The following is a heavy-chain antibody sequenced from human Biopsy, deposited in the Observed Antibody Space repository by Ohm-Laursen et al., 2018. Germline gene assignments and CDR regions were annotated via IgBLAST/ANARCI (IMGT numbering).Heavy chain of an antibody. CDR1: GGSIDFKY. Sequence: SDTLSLTCSVSGGSIDFKYWTWIRQSADKGLEWIGRITPTGVTHYNPSLERRVTMSLDTSKKLFSLKLSSVTAADTAMYYCARELMEYYDSSGYFDHWGQGSLVTVSS. CDR2: ITPTGVT. CDR3: ARELMEYYDSSGYFDH. D-gene: IGHD3-22*01. J-gene: IGHJ4*02. V-gene: IGHV4-4*07.